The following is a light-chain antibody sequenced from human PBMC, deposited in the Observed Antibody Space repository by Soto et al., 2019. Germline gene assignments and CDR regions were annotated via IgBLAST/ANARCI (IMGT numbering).Light chain of an antibody. CDR1: SSDFGGYNY. J-gene: IGLJ1*01. CDR2: DVS. CDR3: CSYAGSYSYV. V-gene: IGLV2-11*01. Sequence: QSALTQPRSVSGSPGQSVTISCTGTSSDFGGYNYVSWYQEQPGKAPKLMIYDVSKRPSGVPDRFSGSKSGNTASLTISGLQAEDEADYYCCSYAGSYSYVFGTGTKVTVL.